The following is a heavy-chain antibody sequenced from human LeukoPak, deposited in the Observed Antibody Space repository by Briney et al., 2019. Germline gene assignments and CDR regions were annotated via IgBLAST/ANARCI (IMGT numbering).Heavy chain of an antibody. CDR1: GFTFSSYW. Sequence: GGSLRLSCAAAGFTFSSYWMHWVRQAPGKGLMWVSRINSDGSSTSYADSVKGRFTISRDNAKNTLYLQMNILRAEDTAVYYCARDGRGSHDYWGQGTLVTVSS. J-gene: IGHJ4*02. CDR3: ARDGRGSHDY. V-gene: IGHV3-74*01. CDR2: INSDGSST. D-gene: IGHD3-10*01.